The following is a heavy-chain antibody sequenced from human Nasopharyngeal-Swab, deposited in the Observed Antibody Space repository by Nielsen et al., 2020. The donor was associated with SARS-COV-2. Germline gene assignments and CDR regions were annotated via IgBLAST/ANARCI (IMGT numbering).Heavy chain of an antibody. V-gene: IGHV3-48*03. Sequence: GESLKISCAASGFTFSSYEMNWVRQAPGKGLEWVSYISSSGSTIYYADSVKGRFTISRDNAKNSLYLQMNSLRAEDTAVYYCAREGRVYDSWSGYYMDAFDIWGQGTMVTVSS. CDR2: ISSSGSTI. D-gene: IGHD3-3*01. CDR1: GFTFSSYE. J-gene: IGHJ3*02. CDR3: AREGRVYDSWSGYYMDAFDI.